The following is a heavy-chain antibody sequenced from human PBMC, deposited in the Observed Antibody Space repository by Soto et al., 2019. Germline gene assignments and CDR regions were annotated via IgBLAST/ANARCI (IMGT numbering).Heavy chain of an antibody. CDR2: INPSSGST. V-gene: IGHV1-46*01. J-gene: IGHJ4*02. D-gene: IGHD3-3*01. CDR1: GYTFTRFY. Sequence: QVQLVQSGAEVKKPGASVKVSCKASGYTFTRFYLHWVRQAPGQGLEWMGMINPSSGSTTYGQKLQGRGAMTRDTSTTTVYMELSSLKSDDPAAYYCASGGDIFRFMENFDYWGQGTLVTVAS. CDR3: ASGGDIFRFMENFDY.